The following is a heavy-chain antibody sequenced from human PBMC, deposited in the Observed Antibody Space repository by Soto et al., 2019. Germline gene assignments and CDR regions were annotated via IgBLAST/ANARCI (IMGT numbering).Heavy chain of an antibody. Sequence: GWSLRLSCAASGFTFSSYAMSWVRQAPGKGLEWVSAISGSGGNIYYGDSVRGRFTISRDNAKKSVYMKMNSLRVEDTAIYYCARTWIRFGPNDYWGQGATVTVSS. V-gene: IGHV3-23*01. CDR3: ARTWIRFGPNDY. J-gene: IGHJ4*02. CDR1: GFTFSSYA. CDR2: ISGSGGNI. D-gene: IGHD3-16*01.